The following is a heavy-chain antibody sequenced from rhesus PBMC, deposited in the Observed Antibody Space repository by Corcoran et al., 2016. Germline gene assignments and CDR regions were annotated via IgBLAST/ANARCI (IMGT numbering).Heavy chain of an antibody. CDR2: IYGSGST. CDR1: GGSIRSNY. D-gene: IGHD1-44*01. J-gene: IGHJ4*01. Sequence: QVQLQESGPGLVTPSETLSLTCAVSGGSIRSNYWSRIRQAPGKGMEWIGYIYGSGSTYYNPSLKSRVTLSVDTSKNQLSLKLSSVTAADTAVYYCARGASRGKYYFDYWGQGVLVTVSS. CDR3: ARGASRGKYYFDY. V-gene: IGHV4S11*01.